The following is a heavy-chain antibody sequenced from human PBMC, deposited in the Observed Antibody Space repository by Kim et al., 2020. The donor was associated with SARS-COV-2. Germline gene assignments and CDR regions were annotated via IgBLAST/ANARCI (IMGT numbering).Heavy chain of an antibody. CDR3: ARLIRGVIPVDLDS. J-gene: IGHJ4*02. Sequence: SETLSLTCAVSGTSISSSNWWTWVRLAPGKGLEWIGEVYHSGSAAYNPSLKSPVTISVDKSKNHFSLTLTSVTAADTAVYFCARLIRGVIPVDLDSWGRG. CDR2: VYHSGSA. V-gene: IGHV4-4*02. CDR1: GTSISSSNW. D-gene: IGHD3-10*01.